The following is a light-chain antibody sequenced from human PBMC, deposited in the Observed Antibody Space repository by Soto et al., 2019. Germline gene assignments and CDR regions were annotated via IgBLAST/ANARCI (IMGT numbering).Light chain of an antibody. J-gene: IGKJ5*01. Sequence: DIKLYQSPSFVSASVGDRVTITCLASQGISSYLGCYQQEPGKAPRLLIYAASTLQSGVPSRFSGSGSGTEFTLTISSLQPEDFATYYCQQLKSYPITFGQGTRLEIK. V-gene: IGKV1-9*01. CDR1: QGISSY. CDR3: QQLKSYPIT. CDR2: AAS.